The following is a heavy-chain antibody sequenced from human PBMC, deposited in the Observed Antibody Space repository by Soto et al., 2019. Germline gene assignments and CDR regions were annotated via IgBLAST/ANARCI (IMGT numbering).Heavy chain of an antibody. CDR3: ASGPDCSGGSCYSPYYYYYYMDV. CDR1: GYTFTSYY. D-gene: IGHD2-15*01. CDR2: INPSGGST. Sequence: GASGKVSCKASGYTFTSYYMHWVRQAPGQGLEWMGIINPSGGSTSYAQKFQGRVTMTRDTSTSTVYMELSSLRSEDTAVYYCASGPDCSGGSCYSPYYYYYYMDVWGKGTTVTVSS. J-gene: IGHJ6*03. V-gene: IGHV1-46*03.